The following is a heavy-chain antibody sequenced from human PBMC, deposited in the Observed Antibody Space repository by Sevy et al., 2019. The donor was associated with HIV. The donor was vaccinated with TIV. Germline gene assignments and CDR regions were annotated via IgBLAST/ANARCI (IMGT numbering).Heavy chain of an antibody. J-gene: IGHJ4*02. CDR1: GYSFTNYW. D-gene: IGHD3-22*01. CDR3: ARFYDSSGHFPSDY. Sequence: GESLKISCKGSGYSFTNYWIAWVRQMPGKGLEWRGIIYPGDSETRYSPSFHGQVTISADKSISTAYLHWSSLKASDTAMYYCARFYDSSGHFPSDYWGQGTLVTVSS. V-gene: IGHV5-51*01. CDR2: IYPGDSET.